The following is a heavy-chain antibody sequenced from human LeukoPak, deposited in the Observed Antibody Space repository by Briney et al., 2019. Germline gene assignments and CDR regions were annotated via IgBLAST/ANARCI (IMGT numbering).Heavy chain of an antibody. CDR3: ARQNYDFWSGYYPFDY. D-gene: IGHD3-3*01. V-gene: IGHV4-39*01. CDR1: GGSISSSSYY. J-gene: IGHJ4*02. CDR2: IYYSGST. Sequence: PSEALSLTCTVSGGSISSSSYYWGWIRQPPGKGLEWIGRIYYSGSTYYNPSLKSRVTISVDTSKNQFSLKLSSVTAADTAVYYCARQNYDFWSGYYPFDYWGQGTLVTVSS.